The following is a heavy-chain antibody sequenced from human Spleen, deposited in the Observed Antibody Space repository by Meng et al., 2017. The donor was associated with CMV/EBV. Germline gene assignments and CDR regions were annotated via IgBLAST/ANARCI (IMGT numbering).Heavy chain of an antibody. CDR2: ISYDGSNK. Sequence: LKISCAASGFTFRNFPIHWVRQAPGQGLEWVAVISYDGSNKYYADSVKGRFTISRDNSKNTLYLQMNSLRAEDTAVYYCARGAATLAPYYYYYGMDVWGQGTTVTVSS. J-gene: IGHJ6*02. D-gene: IGHD6-25*01. CDR3: ARGAATLAPYYYYYGMDV. V-gene: IGHV3-30-3*01. CDR1: GFTFRNFP.